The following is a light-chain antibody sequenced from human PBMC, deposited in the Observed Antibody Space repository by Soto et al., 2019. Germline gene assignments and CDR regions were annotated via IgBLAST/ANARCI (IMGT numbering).Light chain of an antibody. CDR3: QQFGGSPPAFT. CDR1: QSVSSWY. CDR2: GAS. J-gene: IGKJ2*01. Sequence: ESMLTQSPGTLSLSPGERATLSCKTSQSVSSWYLTWYQQKPGQALRLLIYGASIRATGIPDRFSGSGSGTDFTLTISRLEPEDSAVYYCQQFGGSPPAFTFGQGTKLEI. V-gene: IGKV3-20*01.